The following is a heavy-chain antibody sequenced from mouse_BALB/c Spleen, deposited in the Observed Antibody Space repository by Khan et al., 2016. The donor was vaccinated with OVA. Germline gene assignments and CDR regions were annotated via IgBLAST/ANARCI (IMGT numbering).Heavy chain of an antibody. CDR1: GYSFTSYY. D-gene: IGHD2-2*01. Sequence: EVQLVESGPELMKPGASVKISCKASGYSFTSYYIHWVIQSHGKSLEWTGYIDPFSGGTTYNQKFKGKATLTVDKSSNTAYIHLINLTSEDSAVYYCTRHGYVAWFTYWGQGTLVTVSA. CDR2: IDPFSGGT. CDR3: TRHGYVAWFTY. V-gene: IGHV1S135*01. J-gene: IGHJ3*01.